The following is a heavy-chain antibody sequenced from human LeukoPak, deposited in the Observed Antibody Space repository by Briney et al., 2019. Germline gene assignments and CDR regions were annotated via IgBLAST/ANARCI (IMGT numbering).Heavy chain of an antibody. J-gene: IGHJ4*02. Sequence: SETLSLTCTVSGGSVSNSLYYWSWIRQPPGKGLEWIGYIYYSGSTNYNPSLKSRVTISVDTSKNQFSLKLSSVTAADTAVYYCARDADYGDYLSFDYWGQGTLVTVSS. CDR3: ARDADYGDYLSFDY. D-gene: IGHD4-17*01. CDR1: GGSVSNSLYY. CDR2: IYYSGST. V-gene: IGHV4-61*01.